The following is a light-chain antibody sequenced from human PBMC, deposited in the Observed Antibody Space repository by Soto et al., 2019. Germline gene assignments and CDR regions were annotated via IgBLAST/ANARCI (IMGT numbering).Light chain of an antibody. CDR1: QSVLYSSTNKNH. J-gene: IGKJ3*01. Sequence: DIVMTQSPDSLAVSLGERATINCKSSQSVLYSSTNKNHLAWYQQKPGQPPKLLIYWASTRESGVPDRFSGSGSGTDFTLTISSLQAEDVALYCCQHYHSNTITFGPGTKVDIK. CDR3: QHYHSNTIT. CDR2: WAS. V-gene: IGKV4-1*01.